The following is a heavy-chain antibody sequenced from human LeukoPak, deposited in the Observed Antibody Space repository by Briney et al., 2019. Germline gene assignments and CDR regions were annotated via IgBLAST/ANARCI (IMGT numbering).Heavy chain of an antibody. CDR2: VYYSGST. J-gene: IGHJ4*02. V-gene: IGHV4-59*01. Sequence: SETLSLTCTVSGGSISSYYWSWIRQPPGKGLEWIGYVYYSGSTNYNPSLKTRVTISLDTSKNQFSLKLNSVTAADTAVYYCARVRSYCSSTSCYLVDYWGQGTLVTVSS. CDR3: ARVRSYCSSTSCYLVDY. CDR1: GGSISSYY. D-gene: IGHD2-2*01.